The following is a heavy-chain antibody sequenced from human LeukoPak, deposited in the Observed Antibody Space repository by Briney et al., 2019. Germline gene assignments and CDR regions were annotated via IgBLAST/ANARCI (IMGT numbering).Heavy chain of an antibody. J-gene: IGHJ4*02. CDR1: GFTFKNAW. CDR2: IYSGGST. V-gene: IGHV3-53*01. Sequence: GGSLRLSCAASGFTFKNAWMSWVRQAPGKGLEWVSVIYSGGSTYYADSVKGRFTISRDNSKNTLYLQMNSLRAEDTAVYYCARLGPYYFDYWGQGTLVTVSS. CDR3: ARLGPYYFDY. D-gene: IGHD3-16*01.